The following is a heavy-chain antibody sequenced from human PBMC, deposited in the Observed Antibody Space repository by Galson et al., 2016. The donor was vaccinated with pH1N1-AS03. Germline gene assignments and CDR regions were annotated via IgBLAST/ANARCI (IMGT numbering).Heavy chain of an antibody. CDR2: MKEDGKEI. CDR3: VRETPKTIGRTFYI. CDR1: GFPFSNYW. D-gene: IGHD1-26*01. Sequence: SLRLSCAGAGFPFSNYWMSWVRQAPGKGLEWVANMKEDGKEIYYVDSVKCRFTISRDNARNSFYLQMNGLRADETALYYCVRETPKTIGRTFYIWGQGTIVTVSS. V-gene: IGHV3-7*03. J-gene: IGHJ3*02.